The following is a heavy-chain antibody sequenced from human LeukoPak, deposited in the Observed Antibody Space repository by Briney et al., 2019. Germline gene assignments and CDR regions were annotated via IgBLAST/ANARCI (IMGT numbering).Heavy chain of an antibody. CDR1: GFTFSSYA. J-gene: IGHJ4*02. D-gene: IGHD5-24*01. Sequence: GGSLRLSCAASGFTFSSYAMSWVRQAPGKGLEWVSAISSSSSYIYYADSVKGRFTISRDNAKNSLYLQMTSLRAEDTAVYYCARDIDDYPFDYWGQGTLVTVSS. CDR3: ARDIDDYPFDY. V-gene: IGHV3-21*01. CDR2: ISSSSSYI.